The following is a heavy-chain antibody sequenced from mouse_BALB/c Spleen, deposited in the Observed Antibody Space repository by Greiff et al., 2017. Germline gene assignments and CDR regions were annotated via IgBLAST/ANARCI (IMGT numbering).Heavy chain of an antibody. CDR3: ARDHYDYDEGYAMDY. J-gene: IGHJ4*01. CDR1: GFTFTDYY. V-gene: IGHV7-3*02. D-gene: IGHD2-4*01. Sequence: EVNVVESGGGLVQPGGSLRLSCATSGFTFTDYYMSWVRQPPGKALEWLGFIRNKANGYTTEYSASVKGRFTISRDNSQSILYLQMNTLRAEDSATYYCARDHYDYDEGYAMDYWGQGTSVTVSS. CDR2: IRNKANGYTT.